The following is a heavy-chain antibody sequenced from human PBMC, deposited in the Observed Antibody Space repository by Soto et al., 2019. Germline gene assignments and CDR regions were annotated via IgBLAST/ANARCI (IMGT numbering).Heavy chain of an antibody. Sequence: SETLSLTCAVSGGSISSSNWWSWVRQPPGKGLEWIGEIYHSGSTNYNPSLKSRVTISVDKSKNQFSLKLSSVTAADTAVYYCAIGYGSGSYSYYYGMDVWGQGTTVTVSS. CDR2: IYHSGST. CDR3: AIGYGSGSYSYYYGMDV. CDR1: GGSISSSNW. J-gene: IGHJ6*02. V-gene: IGHV4-4*02. D-gene: IGHD3-10*01.